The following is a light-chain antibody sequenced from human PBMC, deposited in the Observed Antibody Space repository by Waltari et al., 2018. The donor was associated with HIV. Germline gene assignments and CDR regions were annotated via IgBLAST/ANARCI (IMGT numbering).Light chain of an antibody. CDR1: SGSIATNY. V-gene: IGLV6-57*03. J-gene: IGLJ3*02. Sequence: FILTQPHSVSGSPGKTVNISFTRSSGSIATNYVQWFQQRPGRAPINVIYQNNQRASGVADRFSGSIDRSSNSASLTISGLKTEDEADFFCQSYDTSNSHWVFGGGTKLTVL. CDR2: QNN. CDR3: QSYDTSNSHWV.